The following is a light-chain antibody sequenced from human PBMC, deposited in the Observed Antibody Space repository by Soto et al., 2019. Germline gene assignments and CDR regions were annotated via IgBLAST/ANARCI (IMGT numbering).Light chain of an antibody. J-gene: IGKJ4*01. Sequence: DNQMTQSPSSLSASVGDTVTITCRASQGISSYLAWYQQKPGKVPKLLIYAASTLQSGVPSRFSGSASGTDFTLTISSLQPEDVGTYYCQKYNSAPLTFGGGTKVEIK. CDR1: QGISSY. CDR3: QKYNSAPLT. CDR2: AAS. V-gene: IGKV1-27*01.